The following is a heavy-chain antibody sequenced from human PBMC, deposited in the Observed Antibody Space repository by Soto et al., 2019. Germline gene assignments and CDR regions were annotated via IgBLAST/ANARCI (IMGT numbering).Heavy chain of an antibody. CDR1: GGSISSGDYY. J-gene: IGHJ5*02. V-gene: IGHV4-30-4*01. CDR3: AREIVTAGGNNYFDP. Sequence: SETLSLTCTVSGGSISSGDYYWSWIRQPPGKGLEWIGYIYYSGSTNFNPSLQSRVTISVDKSNNQFSLRLNSLTAADTAVYFCAREIVTAGGNNYFDPWGPGTLVTVSS. D-gene: IGHD2-21*02. CDR2: IYYSGST.